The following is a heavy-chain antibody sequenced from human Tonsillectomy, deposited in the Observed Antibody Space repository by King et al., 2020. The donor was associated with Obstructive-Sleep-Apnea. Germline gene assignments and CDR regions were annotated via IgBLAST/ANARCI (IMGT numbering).Heavy chain of an antibody. CDR1: GYSISSGNY. CDR2: IYHSGST. J-gene: IGHJ4*02. Sequence: QLQESGPGLVKPSETLSLTCTVSGYSISSGNYWGWIRQPPGKGLQWIASIYHSGSTYYNPSLKSRVTISVDTSKNQFSLKLSSVTAADTAVYYCASDLRLGSFSEDYWGQGTLVTVSS. V-gene: IGHV4-38-2*02. CDR3: ASDLRLGSFSEDY. D-gene: IGHD3-16*02.